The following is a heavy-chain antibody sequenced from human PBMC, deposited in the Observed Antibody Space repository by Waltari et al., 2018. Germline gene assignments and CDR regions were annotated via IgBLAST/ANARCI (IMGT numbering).Heavy chain of an antibody. CDR2: INPNSGGK. CDR1: GYTFTGYY. D-gene: IGHD3-10*01. CDR3: ATANMVRVPDY. J-gene: IGHJ4*02. V-gene: IGHV1-2*06. Sequence: QVQLVQSGAEVKKPGASVKVSCKASGYTFTGYYMHWVRQAPGQGLGWMGRINPNSGGKNYAQKFQGRVTMTREPSSSTAYMELSRLRSDDTAVYYCATANMVRVPDYWGQGTLVTVSS.